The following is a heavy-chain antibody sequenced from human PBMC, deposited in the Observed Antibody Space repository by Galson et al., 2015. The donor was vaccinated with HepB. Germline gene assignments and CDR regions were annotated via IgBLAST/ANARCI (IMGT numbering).Heavy chain of an antibody. V-gene: IGHV4-39*01. Sequence: SETLSLTCTVSGGSISSSSYYWGWIRQPPGKGLEWIGSIYYSGSTYYNPSLKSRVTISVDTSKNQFSLKLSSVTAADTAVYYRARMGGERWLQLGWYFDLWGRGTLVTVSS. CDR3: ARMGGERWLQLGWYFDL. CDR2: IYYSGST. D-gene: IGHD5-24*01. CDR1: GGSISSSSYY. J-gene: IGHJ2*01.